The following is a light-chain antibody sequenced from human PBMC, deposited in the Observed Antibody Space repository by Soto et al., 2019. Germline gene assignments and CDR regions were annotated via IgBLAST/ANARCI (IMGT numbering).Light chain of an antibody. V-gene: IGKV3-20*01. CDR1: QTACSNC. CDR2: GAS. Sequence: EIVLTQSPGTLSLSPGERDTLSCRASQTACSNCLAWYQQQPGQAPRLLISGASNRATGIQDKFSGSGSGTDFTLTISRLEPEDFEVYYCQQYGGSPGFTFGPGTRVDIQ. CDR3: QQYGGSPGFT. J-gene: IGKJ3*01.